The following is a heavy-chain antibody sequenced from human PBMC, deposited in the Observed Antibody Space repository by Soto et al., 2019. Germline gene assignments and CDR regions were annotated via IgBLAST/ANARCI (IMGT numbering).Heavy chain of an antibody. V-gene: IGHV4-34*01. D-gene: IGHD6-6*01. CDR1: GGSFSGYH. CDR2: INHSGSS. CDR3: ASGRQLVPDY. Sequence: SETLSLPCALYGGSFSGYHWSWIRQPPGKGLEWIEEINHSGSSNYNPSLKSRVTISVDTSKNQFSLKLSSVTAADTAVYYCASGRQLVPDYWGQGTLVTVSS. J-gene: IGHJ4*02.